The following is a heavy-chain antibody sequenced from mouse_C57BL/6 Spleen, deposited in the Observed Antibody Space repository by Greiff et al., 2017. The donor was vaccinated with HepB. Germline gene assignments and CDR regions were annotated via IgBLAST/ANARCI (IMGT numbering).Heavy chain of an antibody. V-gene: IGHV1-82*01. CDR2: IYPGDGDT. CDR3: ARSPYYDSTFAY. J-gene: IGHJ3*01. CDR1: GYAFSSSW. D-gene: IGHD2-4*01. Sequence: VKLQESGPELVKPGASVKISCKASGYAFSSSWMNWVKQRPGKGLEWIGRIYPGDGDTNYNGKFKGKATLTADKSSSTAYMQLSSLTSEDSAVYFCARSPYYDSTFAYWGQGTLVTVSA.